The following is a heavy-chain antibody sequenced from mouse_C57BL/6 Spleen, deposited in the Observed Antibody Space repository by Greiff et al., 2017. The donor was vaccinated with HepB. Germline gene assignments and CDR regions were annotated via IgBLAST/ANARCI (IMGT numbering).Heavy chain of an antibody. D-gene: IGHD2-4*01. CDR3: ARGGITTGDYYAMDY. CDR1: GYALTNYL. CDR2: INPGSGGT. V-gene: IGHV1-54*01. J-gene: IGHJ4*01. Sequence: QVQLKQSGAELVRPGTSVKVSCKASGYALTNYLIEWVKQRPGQGLEWIGVINPGSGGTNYNEKFKGKATLTADKSSSTAYMQLSSLTSEDSAVYFCARGGITTGDYYAMDYWGQGTSVTVSS.